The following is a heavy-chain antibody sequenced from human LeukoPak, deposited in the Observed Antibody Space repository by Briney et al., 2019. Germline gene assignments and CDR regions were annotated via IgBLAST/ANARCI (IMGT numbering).Heavy chain of an antibody. D-gene: IGHD6-13*01. CDR3: ARDARPHIAAARLNYGMDV. CDR1: GFTFSSYG. Sequence: GGSLRLSCAASGFTFSSYGMHWVRQAPGKGLEWVAVIWYDGSNKYYADSVKGRFTISRDNSKNTLYLQMNSLRAEDTAVYYCARDARPHIAAARLNYGMDVWGQGTTVTVSS. J-gene: IGHJ6*02. V-gene: IGHV3-33*01. CDR2: IWYDGSNK.